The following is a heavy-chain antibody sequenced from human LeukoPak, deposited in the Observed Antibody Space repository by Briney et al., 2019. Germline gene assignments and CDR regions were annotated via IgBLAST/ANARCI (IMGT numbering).Heavy chain of an antibody. V-gene: IGHV1-8*01. CDR3: ARARGNYCSSTSCYGYYYYYGMDV. Sequence: ASVKVSCKASGYTLTSYDINWVRQATGQGLEWMGWMNPNSGNTGYAQKFQGRVTMTRNTSISTAYMELSSLRSEDTAVYYCARARGNYCSSTSCYGYYYYYGMDVWGQGTTVTVSS. CDR2: MNPNSGNT. CDR1: GYTLTSYD. D-gene: IGHD2-2*01. J-gene: IGHJ6*02.